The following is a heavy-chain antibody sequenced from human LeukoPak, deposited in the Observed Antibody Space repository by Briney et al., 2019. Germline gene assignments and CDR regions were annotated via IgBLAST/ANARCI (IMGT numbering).Heavy chain of an antibody. V-gene: IGHV3-21*01. Sequence: GGSLRLSCAASGFTFDDYGMSWVRQAPGKGLEWVSSISSSSSYIYYADSVKGRFTISRDNAKNSLYLQMNSLRAEDTAVYYCAREPEPPTVTTSMFDYWGQGTLVTVSS. J-gene: IGHJ4*02. CDR1: GFTFDDYG. D-gene: IGHD4-17*01. CDR2: ISSSSSYI. CDR3: AREPEPPTVTTSMFDY.